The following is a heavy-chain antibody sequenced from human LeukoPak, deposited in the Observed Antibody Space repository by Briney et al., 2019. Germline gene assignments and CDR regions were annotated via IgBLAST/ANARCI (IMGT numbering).Heavy chain of an antibody. Sequence: SETLSLTCTVSGASISSDTYFWSWIRQPAGKGLEWIGRISSTGRTDYNPSLTSRVTISVDTSKNQFSLKLSSVTAADTAVYYCARRARHRKYYYDSSGPRGAFDIWGQGTMVTVSS. CDR2: ISSTGRT. CDR1: GASISSDTYF. V-gene: IGHV4-61*02. J-gene: IGHJ3*02. CDR3: ARRARHRKYYYDSSGPRGAFDI. D-gene: IGHD3-22*01.